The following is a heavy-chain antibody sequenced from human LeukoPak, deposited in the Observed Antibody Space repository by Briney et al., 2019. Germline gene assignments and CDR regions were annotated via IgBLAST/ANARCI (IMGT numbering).Heavy chain of an antibody. V-gene: IGHV3-15*01. CDR3: TKSSVTYSRDAFDI. CDR1: GFTFSHAW. J-gene: IGHJ3*02. D-gene: IGHD1-26*01. Sequence: GGSLRLSCAASGFTFSHAWMNWVRQAPGKGLEWGGRFKRKTDGGTTDYAAPVKGRFTISVDDSKNTLFLQMNSLKTEDTAMYYCTKSSVTYSRDAFDIWGRGTMVTVSS. CDR2: FKRKTDGGTT.